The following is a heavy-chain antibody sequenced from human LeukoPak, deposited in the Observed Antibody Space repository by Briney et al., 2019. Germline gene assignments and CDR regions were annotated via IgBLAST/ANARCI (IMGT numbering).Heavy chain of an antibody. V-gene: IGHV3-15*01. CDR1: GFTFSNAW. J-gene: IGHJ4*02. Sequence: GGSLRLSCAASGFTFSNAWMSWVRQAPGKGLEWVGRIKSKTDGGTTDYAAPVKGRFTISRDDSKNTLYLQMNSLKTEDTAVYYCTTEPPLLRYTYYWGQGTLVTVSS. CDR2: IKSKTDGGTT. D-gene: IGHD3-9*01. CDR3: TTEPPLLRYTYY.